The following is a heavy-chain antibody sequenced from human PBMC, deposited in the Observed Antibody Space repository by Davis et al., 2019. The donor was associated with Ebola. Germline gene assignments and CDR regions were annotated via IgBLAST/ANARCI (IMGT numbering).Heavy chain of an antibody. Sequence: SETLSLTCAVSGGSISSHYWSWIRQPPGKGLEWIGYIYYSGRTNYNPSLKSRVTVSLDTSKNQFSLKLSSVTAADTAVYYCARDADAFDIWGQGTMVTVSS. J-gene: IGHJ3*02. CDR1: GGSISSHY. CDR2: IYYSGRT. V-gene: IGHV4-59*11. CDR3: ARDADAFDI.